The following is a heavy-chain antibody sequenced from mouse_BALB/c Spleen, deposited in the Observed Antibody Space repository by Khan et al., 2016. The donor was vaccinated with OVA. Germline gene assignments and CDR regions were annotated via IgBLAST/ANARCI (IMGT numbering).Heavy chain of an antibody. CDR3: ARDGSRYNYAMDF. Sequence: DVQLQESGPGLVKPSQSLSLTCTVTGYSITSDYAWNWIRQFPGNKLEWMGYIGYSGSTNYNPSLKSRISITRDTSKTQFFLQLNSVTTEYTATYYCARDGSRYNYAMDFWGQGTSVTVSS. J-gene: IGHJ4*01. V-gene: IGHV3-2*02. D-gene: IGHD2-3*01. CDR1: GYSITSDYA. CDR2: IGYSGST.